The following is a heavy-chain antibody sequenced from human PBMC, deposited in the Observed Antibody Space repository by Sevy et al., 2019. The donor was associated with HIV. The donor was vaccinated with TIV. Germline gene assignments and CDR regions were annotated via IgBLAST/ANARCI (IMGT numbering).Heavy chain of an antibody. CDR1: GASISNYY. V-gene: IGHV4-59*01. J-gene: IGHJ2*01. CDR3: AGHSIAARSWYFDL. CDR2: LYYGGRT. D-gene: IGHD6-6*01. Sequence: SETLSLTCTVSGASISNYYWSWIRQPPGKGLEWIAYLYYGGRTNYNPSLKSRVTISVDKSKNQFSLKRISVTAADTAVYYCAGHSIAARSWYFDLWGRGTLVTVSS.